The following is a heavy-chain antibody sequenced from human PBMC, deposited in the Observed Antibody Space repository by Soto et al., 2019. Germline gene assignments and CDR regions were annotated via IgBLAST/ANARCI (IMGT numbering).Heavy chain of an antibody. CDR2: IKTKGNSYAN. V-gene: IGHV3-73*01. CDR3: ASSPDADCGASDCRNWFDP. J-gene: IGHJ5*02. Sequence: EVQLVESGGGLVQPGGSLKLSCAASGFTFSGSAIHWVRQASGKGLEWVGRIKTKGNSYANAYGASLKGRFTISRDDSESTAYLQMNSLKTDDTAVYYCASSPDADCGASDCRNWFDPWGQGTLVTVSS. D-gene: IGHD2-21*01. CDR1: GFTFSGSA.